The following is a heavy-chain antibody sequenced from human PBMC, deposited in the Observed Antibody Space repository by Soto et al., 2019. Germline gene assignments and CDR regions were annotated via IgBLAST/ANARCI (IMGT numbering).Heavy chain of an antibody. J-gene: IGHJ5*02. CDR3: ARAGLRIQLWRTGGWFDP. V-gene: IGHV4-31*03. D-gene: IGHD5-18*01. CDR2: IYYSGST. CDR1: GGSISSGGYY. Sequence: SETLSLTCTVSGGSISSGGYYWSWIRQHPGKGLEWIGYIYYSGSTYYNPSLKSRVTISVDTSKNQFSLKLSSVTAADTAVYYCARAGLRIQLWRTGGWFDPWGQGTLVTVSS.